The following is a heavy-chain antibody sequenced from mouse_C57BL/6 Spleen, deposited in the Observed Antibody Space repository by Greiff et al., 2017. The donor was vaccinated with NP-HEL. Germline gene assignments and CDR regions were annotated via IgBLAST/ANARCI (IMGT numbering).Heavy chain of an antibody. J-gene: IGHJ3*01. V-gene: IGHV1-62-2*01. CDR2: FYPGSGSI. CDR1: GYTFTEYT. CDR3: ARHEVLYYGSSYGWFAY. Sequence: QVQLQQSGAELVKPGASVKLSCKASGYTFTEYTIHWVKQRSGQGLEWIGWFYPGSGSIKYNEKFKDKATLTADKSSSTVYMELSRLTSEDSAVYFCARHEVLYYGSSYGWFAYWGQGTLVTVSA. D-gene: IGHD1-1*01.